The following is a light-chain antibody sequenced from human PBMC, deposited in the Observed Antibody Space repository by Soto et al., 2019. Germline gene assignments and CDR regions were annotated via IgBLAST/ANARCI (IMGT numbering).Light chain of an antibody. CDR3: QHAHSYPLT. V-gene: IGKV1-9*01. CDR2: GAS. Sequence: DIQLTQSTFFLSASVGDRVAITCRASQGVSSYLAWYQQKPGKAPRLLIYGASTLQSGVPSRFSGSGSGTEFTLTISSLQPEDFATYYWQHAHSYPLTFGQGTKLEIK. CDR1: QGVSSY. J-gene: IGKJ2*01.